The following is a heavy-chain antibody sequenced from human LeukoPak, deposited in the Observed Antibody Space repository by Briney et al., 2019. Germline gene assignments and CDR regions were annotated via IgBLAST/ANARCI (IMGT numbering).Heavy chain of an antibody. CDR1: GGSISSYY. J-gene: IGHJ4*02. Sequence: PSETLSLTCTVSGGSISSYYWSWIRQPPGKGLEWIGYIYYSGSTNYNPSPKSRVTISVDTSKNQFSLRLSSVTAADTAVYYCARARGYSYGYADYWGQGTLVTVSS. CDR3: ARARGYSYGYADY. D-gene: IGHD5-18*01. V-gene: IGHV4-59*01. CDR2: IYYSGST.